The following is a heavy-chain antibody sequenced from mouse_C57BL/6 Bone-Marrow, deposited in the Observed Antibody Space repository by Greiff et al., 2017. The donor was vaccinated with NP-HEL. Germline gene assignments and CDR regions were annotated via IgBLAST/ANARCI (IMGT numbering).Heavy chain of an antibody. CDR3: ASHYGSSPYYFDY. J-gene: IGHJ2*01. Sequence: QVQLQQSGAELVKPGASVKLSCKASGYTFTSYWMHWVKQRPGQGLEWIGMIHPNSGSTNYNEKFKSKATLTVDKSSSTAYMQLSSLTSEDSAVYYCASHYGSSPYYFDYWGQGTTLTVSS. D-gene: IGHD1-1*01. CDR2: IHPNSGST. V-gene: IGHV1-64*01. CDR1: GYTFTSYW.